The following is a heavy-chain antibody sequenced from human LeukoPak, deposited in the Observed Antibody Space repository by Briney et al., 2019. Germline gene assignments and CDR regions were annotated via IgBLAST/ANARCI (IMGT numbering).Heavy chain of an antibody. Sequence: SETLSLTCTVSGGSISSSSYYWGWIRQPPGKGLEWIGEINHSGSTNYNPSLKSRVTIPVDTSKNQFSLKLSSVTAADTAVYYCARHRVGRVVVPAGLIGWFDPWGQGTLVTVSS. D-gene: IGHD2-2*01. CDR1: GGSISSSSYY. CDR3: ARHRVGRVVVPAGLIGWFDP. J-gene: IGHJ5*02. V-gene: IGHV4-39*01. CDR2: INHSGST.